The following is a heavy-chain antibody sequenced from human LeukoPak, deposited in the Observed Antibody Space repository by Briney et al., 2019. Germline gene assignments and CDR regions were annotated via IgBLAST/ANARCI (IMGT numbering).Heavy chain of an antibody. D-gene: IGHD4-17*01. CDR2: INHSGST. CDR1: GASISSYY. J-gene: IGHJ1*01. Sequence: PSETLSLTCTVSGASISSYYWSWIRQPPGKGLEWIGEINHSGSTNYNPSLKSRVTILVDTSKNQFSLKLSSVTAADTAVYYCARGHSPVTTKVSYFQHWGQGTLVTVSS. CDR3: ARGHSPVTTKVSYFQH. V-gene: IGHV4-34*01.